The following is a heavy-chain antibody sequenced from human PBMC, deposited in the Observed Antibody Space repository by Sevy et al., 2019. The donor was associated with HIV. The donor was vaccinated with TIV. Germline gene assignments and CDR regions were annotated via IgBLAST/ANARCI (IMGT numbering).Heavy chain of an antibody. CDR1: GGTFSSYA. CDR3: ARSLRDCSSTSCYPWYYYYYGMDV. CDR2: IIPIFGTA. J-gene: IGHJ6*02. Sequence: ASVKVSCKASGGTFSSYAISWVRQAPGQGLEWMGGIIPIFGTANYAQKFQGRVTITADESTSTAYMGLSSLGSEETAVYYCARSLRDCSSTSCYPWYYYYYGMDVWGQGTTVTVSS. V-gene: IGHV1-69*13. D-gene: IGHD2-2*01.